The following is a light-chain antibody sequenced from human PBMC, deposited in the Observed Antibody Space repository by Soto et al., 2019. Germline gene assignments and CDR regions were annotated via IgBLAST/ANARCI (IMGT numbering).Light chain of an antibody. CDR1: SSNIGSNY. CDR3: AAWDDSLSGVV. Sequence: QTVVTQSPSASETPGQRVNISCSGSSSNIGSNYVNWYQQIPGTAPKLLIYRNHERPSGVPDRFSGSKSGTSASLAISGLRSEDEADYYCAAWDDSLSGVVFGGGTKVTVL. J-gene: IGLJ2*01. CDR2: RNH. V-gene: IGLV1-47*01.